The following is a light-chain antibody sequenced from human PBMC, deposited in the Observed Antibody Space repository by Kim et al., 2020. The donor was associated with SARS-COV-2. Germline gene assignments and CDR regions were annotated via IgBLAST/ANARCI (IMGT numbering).Light chain of an antibody. CDR2: EDT. Sequence: VFPGQTDSISCSGDKLGNKYAYWYQQKPGQSPVVVIYEDTKRPSGIPERFSGSNSGNTATLTISGTQAMDEADYYCQAWDSSTAVFGTGTKVTVL. CDR1: KLGNKY. V-gene: IGLV3-1*01. CDR3: QAWDSSTAV. J-gene: IGLJ1*01.